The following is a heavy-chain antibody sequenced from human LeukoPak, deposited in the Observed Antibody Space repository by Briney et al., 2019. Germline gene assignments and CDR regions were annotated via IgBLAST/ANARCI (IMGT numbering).Heavy chain of an antibody. CDR1: GGSISSYY. Sequence: SETLSLTCTVSGGSISSYYWSWIRQPPGKGLEWIGYIYYSGSTNYNPSLKSRVTISVDTSKNQFSLKLSSVTAADTAVYYCASHTKYWYKAFDIWAKGQWSPSLQ. CDR2: IYYSGST. D-gene: IGHD1/OR15-1a*01. J-gene: IGHJ3*02. V-gene: IGHV4-59*08. CDR3: ASHTKYWYKAFDI.